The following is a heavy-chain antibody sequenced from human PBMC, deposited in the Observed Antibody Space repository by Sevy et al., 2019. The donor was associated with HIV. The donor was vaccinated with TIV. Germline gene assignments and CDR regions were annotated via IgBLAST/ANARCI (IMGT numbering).Heavy chain of an antibody. V-gene: IGHV3-33*01. J-gene: IGHJ6*03. Sequence: GGSLRLSCAASGFTLSSYGMHWVRQAPGKGLEWVAVIWYDGSNKYYADSVKGRFTISRDNSKNTLYLQMNSLRAEDTAVYYCARGAGNYYYYMDVWGKGTTVTVSS. CDR3: ARGAGNYYYYMDV. CDR2: IWYDGSNK. CDR1: GFTLSSYG.